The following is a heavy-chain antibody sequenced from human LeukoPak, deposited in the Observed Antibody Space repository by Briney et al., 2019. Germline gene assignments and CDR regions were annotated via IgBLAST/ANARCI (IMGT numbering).Heavy chain of an antibody. CDR3: ARAYCSGGSCGFDP. CDR1: GFTFDDYG. J-gene: IGHJ5*02. Sequence: GGSLRLSCAASGFTFDDYGMSWVRQAPGKGLEWVSGINWNGGSTGYADSVKGRFTISRDNAKNSLYLQMNSLRAEDTALYYCARAYCSGGSCGFDPWGQGTLVTASS. D-gene: IGHD2-15*01. CDR2: INWNGGST. V-gene: IGHV3-20*04.